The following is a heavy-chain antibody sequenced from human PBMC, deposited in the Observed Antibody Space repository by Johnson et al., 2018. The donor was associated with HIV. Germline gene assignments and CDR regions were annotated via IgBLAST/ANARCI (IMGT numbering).Heavy chain of an antibody. D-gene: IGHD3-22*01. CDR2: IKSKTDGGTT. CDR3: ARQHYYDRSGQGGGLDI. V-gene: IGHV3-15*05. CDR1: GITFSDAW. J-gene: IGHJ3*02. Sequence: VQLVESWGGLVKPGGSLRLSCVASGITFSDAWMNWVRQTPGKGLEWVGRIKSKTDGGTTDYAAPVKGRFTISRDKAKNSLYMQMNSLRAEDTALYYCARQHYYDRSGQGGGLDIWGQGTVVTVSS.